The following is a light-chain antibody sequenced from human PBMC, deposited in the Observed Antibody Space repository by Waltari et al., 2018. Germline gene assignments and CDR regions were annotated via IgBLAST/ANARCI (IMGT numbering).Light chain of an antibody. CDR2: WAS. Sequence: EIVCTHTPHSLSVSLRERATPYCKSRQSVVVSANNKNYLAWYQQKPGQPPRLLITWASTRESGVPDRFSGSGSETDFTLTISRLQAEDVAVYYCQQCYTFPYTFGQGTKLEIK. J-gene: IGKJ2*01. V-gene: IGKV4-1*01. CDR1: QSVVVSANNKNY. CDR3: QQCYTFPYT.